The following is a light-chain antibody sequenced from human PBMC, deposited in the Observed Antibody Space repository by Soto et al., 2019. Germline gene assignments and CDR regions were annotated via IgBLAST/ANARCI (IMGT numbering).Light chain of an antibody. V-gene: IGKV3-20*01. CDR2: GAS. Sequence: EIVLTQSPGTLSLSPGERATLSCRASQSVNGNYLTWYQQKPGQAPRLLIYGASSRATGITDRCSGSGSGTAFTLTISRLEPEDFAVYYCQQYGSSFRYTFGQGTKLEIK. J-gene: IGKJ2*01. CDR3: QQYGSSFRYT. CDR1: QSVNGNY.